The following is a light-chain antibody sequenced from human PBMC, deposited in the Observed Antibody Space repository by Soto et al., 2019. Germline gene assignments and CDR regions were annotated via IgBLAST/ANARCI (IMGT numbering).Light chain of an antibody. CDR3: AAWDDSLNGVV. CDR2: SNN. CDR1: SSNIGSNN. Sequence: QAVVTQPPSASGTPGQRVTISCSGSSSNIGSNNVNWYQQLPGTAPKLLIYSNNQRSSGVPDRFSGSKSGTSASLAISGRQSEDEADYYCAAWDDSLNGVVFGGGTKLTVL. J-gene: IGLJ2*01. V-gene: IGLV1-44*01.